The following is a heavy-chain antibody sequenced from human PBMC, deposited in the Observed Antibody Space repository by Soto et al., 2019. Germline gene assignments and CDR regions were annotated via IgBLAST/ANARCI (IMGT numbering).Heavy chain of an antibody. V-gene: IGHV1-18*01. CDR2: ISAYNGNT. CDR1: GSTFPSYG. Sequence: ASAQVSFKDSGSTFPSYGINWLRQALGQGLGRMGWISAYNGNTNYAQKLQGRVTMTTDTSTSTAYMELRSLRSDDKAVYYCARREGCVNYDYVWGSYRSIYYYYGMDVWGQGTTVTVSS. J-gene: IGHJ6*02. D-gene: IGHD3-16*02. CDR3: ARREGCVNYDYVWGSYRSIYYYYGMDV.